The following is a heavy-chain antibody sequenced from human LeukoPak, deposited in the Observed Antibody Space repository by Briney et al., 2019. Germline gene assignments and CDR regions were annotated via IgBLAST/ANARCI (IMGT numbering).Heavy chain of an antibody. V-gene: IGHV4-39*01. Sequence: PSETLSLTCTVSGDSISSSSSYWGWIRQPPGKGLEWVGSLYYSGSTYYNPSLKSRLTMSVDTSTNQFSLRLSSVTAADTAVYYCARRFRGGFDYWGQGTLVTVSS. CDR2: LYYSGST. D-gene: IGHD3-10*01. J-gene: IGHJ4*02. CDR3: ARRFRGGFDY. CDR1: GDSISSSSSY.